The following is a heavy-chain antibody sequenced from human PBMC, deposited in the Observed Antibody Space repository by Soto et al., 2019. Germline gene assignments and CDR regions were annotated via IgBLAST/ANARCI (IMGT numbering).Heavy chain of an antibody. D-gene: IGHD2-15*01. CDR3: ARQRDYSENRPNDY. J-gene: IGHJ4*02. CDR1: GGSISSYY. V-gene: IGHV4-59*08. CDR2: IYYSGST. Sequence: PSETLSLTCTVSGGSISSYYWSWIRQPPGKGLEWIGYIYYSGSTNYNPSLKSRVTISVDTSKNQFSLKLSSVTAADTAVYYCARQRDYSENRPNDYWGQGTLVTVSS.